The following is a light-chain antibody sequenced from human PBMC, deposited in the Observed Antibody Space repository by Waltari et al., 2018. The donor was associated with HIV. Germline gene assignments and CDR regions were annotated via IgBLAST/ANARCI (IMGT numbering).Light chain of an antibody. V-gene: IGLV2-23*02. CDR1: TSDVGSYDL. CDR2: EVY. Sequence: QSALTQPASVSGSPGQSITISCTGTTSDVGSYDLVSFYQQQPGTAPKLLIYEVYKRPSGVSNRFSGSKSGNTASLTIAGLQAEDEADYYCSSYAGSSTLVVFGGGTKLTVL. J-gene: IGLJ2*01. CDR3: SSYAGSSTLVV.